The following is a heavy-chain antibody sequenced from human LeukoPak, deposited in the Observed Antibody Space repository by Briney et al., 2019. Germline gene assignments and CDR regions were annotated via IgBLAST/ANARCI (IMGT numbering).Heavy chain of an antibody. V-gene: IGHV1-2*02. Sequence: ASVKVSCKASGYTFTNYYIHWVRQAPGQGLVWMGWINPSSDYTFYAQKFQGRVTLTRDTSISTVYMELTTLTSDDTALYYCAVAPGDYWGQGTLVSVSA. D-gene: IGHD2-21*01. CDR3: AVAPGDY. J-gene: IGHJ4*02. CDR1: GYTFTNYY. CDR2: INPSSDYT.